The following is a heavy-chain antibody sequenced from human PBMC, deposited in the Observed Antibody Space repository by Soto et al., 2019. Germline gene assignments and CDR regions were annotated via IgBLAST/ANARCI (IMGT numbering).Heavy chain of an antibody. D-gene: IGHD1-1*01. V-gene: IGHV1-24*01. CDR3: AARGTRGLQSPFDY. CDR1: GYTLTDFS. J-gene: IGHJ4*02. Sequence: QVLLIQSGTEVKKPGASVKVSCKVSGYTLTDFSMHWVRQAPGKGLEWMGGFDPEDGETTYAQKFQGRVTMTEDTSSDTAYMELSSLRSDDTAVYYCAARGTRGLQSPFDYWGQGSLVTVSS. CDR2: FDPEDGET.